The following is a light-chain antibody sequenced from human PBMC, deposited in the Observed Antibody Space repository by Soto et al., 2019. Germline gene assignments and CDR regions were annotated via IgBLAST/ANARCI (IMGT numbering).Light chain of an antibody. CDR2: EVS. CDR3: SSYTGGSTLYV. J-gene: IGLJ1*01. CDR1: SGDVGGYNY. Sequence: QSALTQPASVSVSPGQSITISCTGTSGDVGGYNYVCWYQQRPGKAPKLMIYEVSNRPSGVSRRFSGSKSGNTASLTISGLQTEDEADYYCSSYTGGSTLYVFGTGTKVTVL. V-gene: IGLV2-14*01.